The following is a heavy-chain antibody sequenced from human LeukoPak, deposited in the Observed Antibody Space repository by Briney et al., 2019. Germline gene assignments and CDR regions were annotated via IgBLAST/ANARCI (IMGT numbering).Heavy chain of an antibody. CDR2: ISAYSGDT. V-gene: IGHV1-18*01. D-gene: IGHD5-24*01. J-gene: IGHJ4*02. CDR3: GRGRRDRTRHFDY. Sequence: ASVTVSCRSSGYTFPDYGISWVRQAPGQGLEWMGWISAYSGDTKYAQNLQGRVTMTTDTSTSTAYMELRSLRYADTAGDFCGRGRRDRTRHFDYWGQGTLVTVSS. CDR1: GYTFPDYG.